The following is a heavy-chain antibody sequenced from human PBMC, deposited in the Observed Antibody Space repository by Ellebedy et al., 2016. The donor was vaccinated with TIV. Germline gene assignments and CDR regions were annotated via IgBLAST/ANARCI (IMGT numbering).Heavy chain of an antibody. CDR3: ASWDFDY. V-gene: IGHV3-30*13. CDR2: ISSHGMTT. J-gene: IGHJ4*02. Sequence: GESLKISCAASGFIFNSHGMHWVRQAPGKGLEWVAVISSHGMTTYYADSVKGRFTISRDNSNNSLYLQMNSLRAEDTAVYWCASWDFDYWGQGTLVTVSS. D-gene: IGHD7-27*01. CDR1: GFIFNSHG.